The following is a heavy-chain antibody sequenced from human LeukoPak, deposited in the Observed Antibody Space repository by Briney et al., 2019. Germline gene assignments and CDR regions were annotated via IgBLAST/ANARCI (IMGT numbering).Heavy chain of an antibody. CDR3: ARDSSSWGNYGMDV. D-gene: IGHD6-13*01. CDR2: INPNSGGT. V-gene: IGHV1-2*02. CDR1: GYTFTGYH. J-gene: IGHJ6*02. Sequence: ASVKVSCKTSGYTFTGYHINWVRQAPGQGLEWMGWINPNSGGTNYAQKFQGRVTMTRDTSISTAYMDLSRLRSDDTAVYYCARDSSSWGNYGMDVWGQGTTVTVSS.